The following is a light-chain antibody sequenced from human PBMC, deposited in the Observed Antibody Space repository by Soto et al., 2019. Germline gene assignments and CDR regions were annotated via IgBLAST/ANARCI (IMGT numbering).Light chain of an antibody. CDR2: EVS. Sequence: QSALTQPPSASGSPGQSVTISCTGTSSDIGAYNYVSWYQQHPGKAPKLMIHEVSKRPSGVPDRISGSKSGNTASRTVSGLQAEDEAECYCSSYAGSNDRWVFGGGTQVTVL. CDR3: SSYAGSNDRWV. J-gene: IGLJ3*02. CDR1: SSDIGAYNY. V-gene: IGLV2-8*01.